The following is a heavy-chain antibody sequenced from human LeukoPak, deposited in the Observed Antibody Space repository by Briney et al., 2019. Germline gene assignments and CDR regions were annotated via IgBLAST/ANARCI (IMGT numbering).Heavy chain of an antibody. CDR1: GASIGSNNW. J-gene: IGHJ4*02. CDR2: IYHSGST. CDR3: ASAEPRGIIWYPY. V-gene: IGHV4-4*02. D-gene: IGHD6-13*01. Sequence: SETLSLTCAASGASIGSNNWWWSWVRQPPGKGLEWIGEIYHSGSTNYNPSLKSRVTMSVDKSKNQFSLKLSSVTAADTAVYYCASAEPRGIIWYPYWGQGTLVTVSS.